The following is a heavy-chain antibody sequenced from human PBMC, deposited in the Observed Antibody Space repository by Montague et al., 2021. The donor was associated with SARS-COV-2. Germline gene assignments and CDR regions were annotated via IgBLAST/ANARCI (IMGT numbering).Heavy chain of an antibody. J-gene: IGHJ2*01. V-gene: IGHV4-59*09. Sequence: KYKPSLKSRVTISVDTSKNQFSLKLSSVTAADTAVYYCARGFDLWGRGALVTVSS. CDR3: ARGFDL.